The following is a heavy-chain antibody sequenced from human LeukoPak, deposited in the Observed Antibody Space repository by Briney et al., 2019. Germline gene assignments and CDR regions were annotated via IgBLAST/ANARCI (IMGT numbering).Heavy chain of an antibody. D-gene: IGHD2-2*01. CDR3: ARLYALGYCSSTSCYASVYWFDP. CDR1: GSIFTSYW. Sequence: GESLKISCKGSGSIFTSYWIGWVRQMPGKGLEWMGIIYPGDSDTRYSPSFQGQVTISADKSISTAYLQWSSLKASDTAMYYCARLYALGYCSSTSCYASVYWFDPWGQGALVTVSS. J-gene: IGHJ5*02. V-gene: IGHV5-51*01. CDR2: IYPGDSDT.